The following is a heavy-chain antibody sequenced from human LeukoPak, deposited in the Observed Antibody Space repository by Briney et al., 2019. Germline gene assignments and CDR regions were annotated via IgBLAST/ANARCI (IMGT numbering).Heavy chain of an antibody. J-gene: IGHJ5*02. CDR2: ISKDGSTS. D-gene: IGHD7-27*01. CDR1: GFTFSNHW. CDR3: ARDYYLGIVDQ. Sequence: GGSLRLSCEASGFTFSNHWMHWVRQAPGKGLVWVSVISKDGSTSVYADSVRGRLTISRDNAKNTLYLQMNSLRVEDTAVYYCARDYYLGIVDQWDQGTRVTVSS. V-gene: IGHV3-74*01.